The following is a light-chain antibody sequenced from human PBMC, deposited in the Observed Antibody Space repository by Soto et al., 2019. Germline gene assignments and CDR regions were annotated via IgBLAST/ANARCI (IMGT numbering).Light chain of an antibody. CDR3: QQCSSLPPT. J-gene: IGKJ5*01. V-gene: IGKV1-33*01. Sequence: DIQMTQSPSSLSASLGDRVTITCQASRDIGKYLNWFREKPGKAPTLLIYDASTLQTGVPSRFSGGGSGTDFSFTISSLQPEDVANYYCQQCSSLPPTFGQGTRLEIE. CDR1: RDIGKY. CDR2: DAS.